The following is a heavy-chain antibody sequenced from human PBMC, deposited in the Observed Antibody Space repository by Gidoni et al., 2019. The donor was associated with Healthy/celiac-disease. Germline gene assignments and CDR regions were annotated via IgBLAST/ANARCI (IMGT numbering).Heavy chain of an antibody. CDR2: IYYRGST. Sequence: QVQLQESGPGLVKPSETLSLTCTVSGGSISSYYWSWIRQPPGKGLEWIGYIYYRGSTNYNPSLKRRVTISVDTSKNQFSLKLSSVTAADTAVYYCARHMTTVTNGDWFDPWGQGTLVTVSS. J-gene: IGHJ5*02. CDR3: ARHMTTVTNGDWFDP. CDR1: GGSISSYY. V-gene: IGHV4-59*08. D-gene: IGHD4-17*01.